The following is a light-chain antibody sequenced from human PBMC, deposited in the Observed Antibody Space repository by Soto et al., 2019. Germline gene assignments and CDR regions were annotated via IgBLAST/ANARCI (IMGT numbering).Light chain of an antibody. V-gene: IGKV3-15*01. CDR3: QQYYNWPRT. CDR2: GAS. J-gene: IGKJ1*01. CDR1: QSVGSS. Sequence: EIVLTQSPATLSLSPGERATLSCRASQSVGSSLAWYQQKPGQAPRLLIFGASARPTGIPARISGSGSGTEFTLTISSLRSEDFAVYFCQQYYNWPRTFGQGTKVDIK.